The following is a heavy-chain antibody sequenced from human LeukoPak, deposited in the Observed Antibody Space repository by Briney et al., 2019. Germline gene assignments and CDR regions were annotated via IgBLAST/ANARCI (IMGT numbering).Heavy chain of an antibody. CDR1: GGSISSGGYY. CDR3: ARGTYSGSSYYYYIHV. V-gene: IGHV4-31*03. D-gene: IGHD6-19*01. Sequence: SQTLSLTCTVSGGSISSGGYYWSWIRQQPGKGLEWIGYIYYSGSTYYNPSLKSRVTISVDTSKNQFSLKLSSVTAADTAVYYCARGTYSGSSYYYYIHVWGKGTTVTVSS. J-gene: IGHJ6*03. CDR2: IYYSGST.